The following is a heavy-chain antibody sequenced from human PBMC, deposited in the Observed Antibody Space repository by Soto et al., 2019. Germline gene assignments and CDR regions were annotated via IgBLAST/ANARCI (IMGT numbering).Heavy chain of an antibody. CDR3: TTDWLFL. V-gene: IGHV3-15*04. D-gene: IGHD3-22*01. CDR1: GFTFSNAR. Sequence: SLRLSCAASGFTFSNARMAWVRQAPGKGLEWVGLIESNSDGGTRGYAEPVKGRFTISRDDWKKTVYLQMNSLKSEDTAVYYGTTDWLFLWGLGTPVTVSS. J-gene: IGHJ4*02. CDR2: IESNSDGGTR.